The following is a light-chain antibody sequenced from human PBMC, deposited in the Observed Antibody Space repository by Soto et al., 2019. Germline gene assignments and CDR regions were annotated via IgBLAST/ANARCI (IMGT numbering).Light chain of an antibody. CDR1: QSISSW. V-gene: IGKV1-5*03. CDR2: KAS. J-gene: IGKJ1*01. CDR3: LHYHDKCT. Sequence: DIQMTQSPSTLSASVGDRVTITCRASQSISSWLAWYQQKPGKAPKLLIYKASTLQSGVPSRFSGSGSGTEFTLAISSLQPDDVETYYWLHYHDKCTVGQGTKV.